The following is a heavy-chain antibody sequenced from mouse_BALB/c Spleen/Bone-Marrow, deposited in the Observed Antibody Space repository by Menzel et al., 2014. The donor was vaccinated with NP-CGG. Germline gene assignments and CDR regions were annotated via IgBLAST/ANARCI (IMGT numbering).Heavy chain of an antibody. CDR1: GFNIKDTY. V-gene: IGHV14-3*02. Sequence: EVKLVESVADLVKPGVSVKSSCTASGFNIKDTYMHWVKQRPEQGLEWCGRSDPANVNTKYDPKFQGKASIPSDTSSISAYLQLSSLTSYDTVVYYFCSCAMDYWGQETSVTVSS. CDR3: CSCAMDY. CDR2: SDPANVNT. J-gene: IGHJ4*01.